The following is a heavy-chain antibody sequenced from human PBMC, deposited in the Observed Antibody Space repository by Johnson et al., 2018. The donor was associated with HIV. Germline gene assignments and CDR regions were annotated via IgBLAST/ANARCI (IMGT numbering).Heavy chain of an antibody. D-gene: IGHD5-24*01. J-gene: IGHJ3*02. CDR3: AREMAWEDAFDI. CDR2: ISYNGTNK. V-gene: IGHV3-30*03. CDR1: GFTFSTYG. Sequence: QVQLVESGGGVVQPGRSMRLSCAASGFTFSTYGMHWVRQAPGTGLEWVALISYNGTNKYYADSVKGRFTISRDNSKNTLFLQMNSLRAEDTAVYYCAREMAWEDAFDIWGQGTMVTVSS.